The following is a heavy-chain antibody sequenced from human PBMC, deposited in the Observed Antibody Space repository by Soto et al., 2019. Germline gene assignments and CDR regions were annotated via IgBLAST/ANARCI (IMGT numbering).Heavy chain of an antibody. CDR3: ARGVYVSGKYYTGPSAFYI. J-gene: IGHJ3*02. CDR1: GGTLSDHG. Sequence: QVQLEQSGAEVKKPGSSVKISCKASGGTLSDHGVSWLRQAPGQGLEWVGGTIPVFNTANYAPKFQGRVTIAADKSTNIAYMDLGSLRSDDTAFYYCARGVYVSGKYYTGPSAFYIWGQGTLVIVSS. D-gene: IGHD3-10*01. CDR2: TIPVFNTA. V-gene: IGHV1-69*06.